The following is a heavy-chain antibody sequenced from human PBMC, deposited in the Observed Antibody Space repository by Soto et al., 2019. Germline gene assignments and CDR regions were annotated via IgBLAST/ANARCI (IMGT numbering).Heavy chain of an antibody. D-gene: IGHD1-26*01. Sequence: EVQLVESGGGLVKRGGSLRLSCAASGFSFNSYTMNWVRQAPGKGLEWVSSISSSGSYIYYADSVKGRFTISRDNAKNSLYLQMNSLTAEDTAVYFCARDDSGSNWWFDPWGQGTLVTVSS. V-gene: IGHV3-21*02. CDR1: GFSFNSYT. CDR2: ISSSGSYI. J-gene: IGHJ5*02. CDR3: ARDDSGSNWWFDP.